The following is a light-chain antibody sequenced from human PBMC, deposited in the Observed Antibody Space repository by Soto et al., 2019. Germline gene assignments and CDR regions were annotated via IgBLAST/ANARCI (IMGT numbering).Light chain of an antibody. CDR1: RSVSSY. J-gene: IGKJ1*01. V-gene: IGKV3-11*01. CDR2: DAS. Sequence: EIVLTQSPATLSLSPGERATLSCRASRSVSSYLAWYQQKPGQAPSLLIYDASNRATGIPARFSGSGSGTDFTLTISSLEPEDFAVYYCQQRGNWPPWTFGQGTKVEIK. CDR3: QQRGNWPPWT.